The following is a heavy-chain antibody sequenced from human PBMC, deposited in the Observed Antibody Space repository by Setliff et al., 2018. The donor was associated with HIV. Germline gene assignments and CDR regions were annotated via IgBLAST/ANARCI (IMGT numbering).Heavy chain of an antibody. CDR3: ATPHREREDDAFDI. Sequence: SETLSLTCTVSGGSISSYYWSWIRQPPGKGLEWIGYIYTSGSTNYNPSLKSRVTISVDTSKNQFFLNLSSVTAADTAMYYCATPHREREDDAFDIWGQGRKVTVSS. CDR2: IYTSGST. CDR1: GGSISSYY. D-gene: IGHD1-26*01. V-gene: IGHV4-4*09. J-gene: IGHJ3*02.